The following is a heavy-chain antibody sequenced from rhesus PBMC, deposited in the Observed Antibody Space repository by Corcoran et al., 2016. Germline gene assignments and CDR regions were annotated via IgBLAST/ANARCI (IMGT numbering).Heavy chain of an antibody. CDR2: IYGSGSSN. CDR1: GGSISSSY. CDR3: ANGPWDRPFDY. D-gene: IGHD1-44*01. Sequence: QVQLQESGPGLVKPSETLSVTCAVSGGSISSSYWSWIRQAPGKGLEWIGYIYGSGSSNNSNPAHKGRVTLSVDTSKNQFSLKLSAVTAADTAVYYWANGPWDRPFDYWGQGVLVTVSS. V-gene: IGHV4-169*02. J-gene: IGHJ4*01.